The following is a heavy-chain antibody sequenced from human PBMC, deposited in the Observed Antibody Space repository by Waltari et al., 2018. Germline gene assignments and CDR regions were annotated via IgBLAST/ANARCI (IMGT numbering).Heavy chain of an antibody. CDR2: IYTSGST. V-gene: IGHV4-61*02. J-gene: IGHJ4*02. CDR3: ARDSMTSGWFFDY. D-gene: IGHD6-19*01. CDR1: GGSISSGSYY. Sequence: QVQLQESGPGLVKPSQTLSLTCTVSGGSISSGSYYWSWIRQPAGKGLEWIGRIYTSGSTNYNPSLKSRVTISVDTSKNQFSLKLSSVTAADTAVYYCARDSMTSGWFFDYWGQGTLVTVSS.